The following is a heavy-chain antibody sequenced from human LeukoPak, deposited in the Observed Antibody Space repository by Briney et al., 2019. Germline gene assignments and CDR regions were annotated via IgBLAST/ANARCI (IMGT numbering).Heavy chain of an antibody. D-gene: IGHD3-16*01. CDR1: GGSINNYY. CDR2: IYSSGST. J-gene: IGHJ4*02. V-gene: IGHV4-4*07. CDR3: ARGGFMITFGGALDY. Sequence: PSETLSLTCTVSGGSINNYYWSWIRQPAGKGLEWIGLIYSSGSTSYNPSLKSRVTISVDTSKNQFSLKLGSVTAADTAVYYCARGGFMITFGGALDYWGQGTLVTVSS.